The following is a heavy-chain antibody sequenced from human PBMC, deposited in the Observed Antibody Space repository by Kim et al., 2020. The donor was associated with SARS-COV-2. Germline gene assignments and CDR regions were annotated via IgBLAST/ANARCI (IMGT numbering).Heavy chain of an antibody. CDR3: ARVGPPGIAAAVLKT. CDR1: GYTFTGYY. J-gene: IGHJ4*02. Sequence: ASVKVSCKASGYTFTGYYMHWVRQAPGQGLEWMGWINPNSGGTNYAQKFQGRVTMTRDTSISTAYMELSRLRSDDTAVYYCARVGPPGIAAAVLKTWGQGTLVTVSS. V-gene: IGHV1-2*02. CDR2: INPNSGGT. D-gene: IGHD6-13*01.